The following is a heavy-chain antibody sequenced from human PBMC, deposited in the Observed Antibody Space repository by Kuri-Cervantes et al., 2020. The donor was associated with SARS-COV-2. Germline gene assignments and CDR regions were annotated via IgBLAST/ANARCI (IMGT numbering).Heavy chain of an antibody. D-gene: IGHD5-18*01. J-gene: IGHJ4*02. CDR2: IRSKAYGGTT. CDR1: GFTFGDYA. CDR3: TRDRKLWSPGPLLFDY. V-gene: IGHV3-49*03. Sequence: GGSLRLSCTASGFTFGDYAMSWFRQAPRKGLEWVGFIRSKAYGGTTEYAASVKGRFTISRDDSKSIAYLQMNSLKTEDTAVYYCTRDRKLWSPGPLLFDYWGQGTLVAVSS.